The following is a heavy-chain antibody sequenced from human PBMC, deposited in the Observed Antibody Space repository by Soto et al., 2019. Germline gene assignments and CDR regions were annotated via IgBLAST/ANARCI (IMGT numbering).Heavy chain of an antibody. Sequence: QVKWVQSGAEVKRPGASVKVSCKASGYTFRNYDVAWVRRAPGHGLEWMGWISISKGKTYYQESLKGRVTMTMDTGTTTAYMKVRSLRSDDTAVYYCARKGYIGNFGLDVWGQGTTVTVSS. CDR3: ARKGYIGNFGLDV. CDR2: ISISKGKT. J-gene: IGHJ6*02. CDR1: GYTFRNYD. D-gene: IGHD5-12*01. V-gene: IGHV1-18*01.